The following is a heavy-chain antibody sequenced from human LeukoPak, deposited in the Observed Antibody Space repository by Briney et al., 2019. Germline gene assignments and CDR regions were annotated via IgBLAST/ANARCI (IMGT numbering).Heavy chain of an antibody. CDR2: ISSSGSTI. CDR3: ARDGLIAARRRDAFDI. Sequence: LSLTCTVSGGSISSYYWSWIRQAPGKGLEWVSYISSSGSTIYYADSVKGRFTISRDNAKNSLYLQMNSLRAEDTAVYYCARDGLIAARRRDAFDIWGQGTMVTVSS. D-gene: IGHD6-6*01. CDR1: GGSISSYY. V-gene: IGHV3-11*04. J-gene: IGHJ3*02.